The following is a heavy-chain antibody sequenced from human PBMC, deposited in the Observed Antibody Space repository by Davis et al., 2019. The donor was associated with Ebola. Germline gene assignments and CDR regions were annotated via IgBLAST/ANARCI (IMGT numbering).Heavy chain of an antibody. CDR2: ISSSGSTI. D-gene: IGHD2-8*02. CDR1: GFTFSDYY. V-gene: IGHV3-11*01. Sequence: GESLKISCAASGFTFSDYYMSWIRQAPGKGLEWVSYISSSGSTIYYADSVKGRFTISRDNAKNSLYLQMNSLRAEDTAVYYCAKAVCTGGVCYEGYWGQGTLVTVSS. CDR3: AKAVCTGGVCYEGY. J-gene: IGHJ4*02.